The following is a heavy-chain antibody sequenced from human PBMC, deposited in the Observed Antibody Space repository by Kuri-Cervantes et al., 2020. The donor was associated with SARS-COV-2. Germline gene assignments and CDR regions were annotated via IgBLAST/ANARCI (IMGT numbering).Heavy chain of an antibody. Sequence: ESLKISCAVSGYSISSGYYWGWIRQPPGKGLEWIAIIYHSGSTYYNPSLKSRVTISLDTSKNQFSLKLSSVTAADTAVYYCARVNWGFDYWGQGTLVTVSS. J-gene: IGHJ4*02. CDR2: IYHSGST. D-gene: IGHD7-27*01. CDR1: GYSISSGYY. CDR3: ARVNWGFDY. V-gene: IGHV4-38-2*01.